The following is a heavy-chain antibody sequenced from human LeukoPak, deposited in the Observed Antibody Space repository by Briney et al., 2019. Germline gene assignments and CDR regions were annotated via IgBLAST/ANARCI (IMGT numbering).Heavy chain of an antibody. D-gene: IGHD3-22*01. V-gene: IGHV3-74*01. CDR3: ARDLGQYYDTSDNWFDP. J-gene: IGHJ5*02. CDR1: GFIFNTYW. CDR2: INRDGSDT. Sequence: GGSLRLSCAASGFIFNTYWMHWVRQAPGKGLVWVSHINRDGSDTSYEDSVKGRFTISRDNAKNTLNLQMNSLRAEDTAVYYCARDLGQYYDTSDNWFDPWGQGTLVTVSS.